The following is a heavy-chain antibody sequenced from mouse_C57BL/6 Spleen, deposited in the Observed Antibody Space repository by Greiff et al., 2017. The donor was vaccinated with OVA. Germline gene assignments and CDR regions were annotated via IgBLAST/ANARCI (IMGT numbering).Heavy chain of an antibody. V-gene: IGHV1-82*01. CDR3: AKEFVYYYGSSYFYAMDY. D-gene: IGHD1-1*01. J-gene: IGHJ4*01. CDR2: IYPGDGDT. Sequence: QVQLQQSGPELVKPGASVKISCKASGYAFSSSWMNWVKQRPGKGLEWIGRIYPGDGDTNYNGKFKGKATLTADKSCSTAYMQLSSLTSEDSAVYFCAKEFVYYYGSSYFYAMDYWGQGTSVTVSS. CDR1: GYAFSSSW.